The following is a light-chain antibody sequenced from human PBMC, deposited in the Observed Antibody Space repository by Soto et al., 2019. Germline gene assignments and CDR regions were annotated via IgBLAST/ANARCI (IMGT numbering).Light chain of an antibody. CDR3: QQSKTFPLT. CDR2: AAS. Sequence: DIQMTQSPSSLSASVGGGVTITCRASPDISKFLAWYQQMPGKAPKLLISAASSLQSGVPSRFSGSGSGTEFTLTVSGLQPEYSATYYCQQSKTFPLTVGGGTKIEIK. CDR1: PDISKF. V-gene: IGKV1-12*01. J-gene: IGKJ4*01.